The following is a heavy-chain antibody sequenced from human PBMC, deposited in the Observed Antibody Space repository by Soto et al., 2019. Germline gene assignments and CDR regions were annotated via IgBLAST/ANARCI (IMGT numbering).Heavy chain of an antibody. Sequence: EVQLVESGGGLVQPGGSLRLSCAASGFTFSSNWMSWVRLAPGKGLEWVANIKRDGSEKYYVDSVKGRFTISRDNAKNSLYLQMNSLRAEDTAVYYCARESSHDFWSGYFRYYYYYMDVWGEGTTVTVSS. D-gene: IGHD3-3*01. J-gene: IGHJ6*03. CDR3: ARESSHDFWSGYFRYYYYYMDV. CDR1: GFTFSSNW. CDR2: IKRDGSEK. V-gene: IGHV3-7*01.